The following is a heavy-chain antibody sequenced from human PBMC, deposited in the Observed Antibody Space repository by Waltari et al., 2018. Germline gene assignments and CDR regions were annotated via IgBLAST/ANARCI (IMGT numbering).Heavy chain of an antibody. D-gene: IGHD2-21*02. CDR1: GFIFTDYD. V-gene: IGHV1-8*01. Sequence: QVEMVQSGPEVKKPGASVKVSCKTSGFIFTDYDVNWVRQAPGQGREGVGWWKPENGQIDYEPKVGGRLSLTSDTSVSTAYMELRRLTSADTAVYYCMRLHRGVFRRIVGVTPNDYWGQGTLVSVSS. CDR3: MRLHRGVFRRIVGVTPNDY. CDR2: WKPENGQI. J-gene: IGHJ4*02.